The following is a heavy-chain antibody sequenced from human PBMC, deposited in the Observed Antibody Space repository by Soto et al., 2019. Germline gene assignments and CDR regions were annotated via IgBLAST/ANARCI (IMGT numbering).Heavy chain of an antibody. CDR2: IIPILGIA. D-gene: IGHD5-12*01. CDR3: ARALRGYDLTYYYYYMDV. V-gene: IGHV1-69*02. Sequence: SVKVSCKASGGTFSSYTISWVRQAPGQGLEWMGRIIPILGIANYAQKSQGRVTITADKSTSTAYMELSSLRSEDTAVYYCARALRGYDLTYYYYYMDVWGKGTTVTVSS. J-gene: IGHJ6*03. CDR1: GGTFSSYT.